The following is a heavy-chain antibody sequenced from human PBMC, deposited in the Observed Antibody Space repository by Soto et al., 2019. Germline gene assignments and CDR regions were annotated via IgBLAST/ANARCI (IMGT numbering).Heavy chain of an antibody. V-gene: IGHV1-3*01. CDR3: ARGGGWVGEASFDT. Sequence: QVQLEQSGAEVKKPGASVKVSCQTSGYTFTSYTLHWVRQAPGQGLEWLGWINAGNGRGNYSQRSRESCSLPTDRPTPTPYMEIRSLRSEDTAVYFCARGGGWVGEASFDTWGQGTLVIVSS. CDR2: INAGNGRG. J-gene: IGHJ4*02. CDR1: GYTFTSYT. D-gene: IGHD3-10*01.